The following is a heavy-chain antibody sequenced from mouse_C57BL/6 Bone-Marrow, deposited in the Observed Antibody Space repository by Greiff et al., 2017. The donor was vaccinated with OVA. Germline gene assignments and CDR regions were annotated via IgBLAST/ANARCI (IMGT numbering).Heavy chain of an antibody. Sequence: QVQLQQSGAELMKPGASVKLSCKATGYTFNGYWIQWVKQRPEHGLEWIGEILPGSGGTNYNQKFKGKATFTADTSSNTAYLQLSSLTTEDSAVYYCARRGTGGGFAYWGQGTTLTVSS. CDR1: GYTFNGYW. V-gene: IGHV1-9*01. CDR2: ILPGSGGT. J-gene: IGHJ2*01. D-gene: IGHD3-3*01. CDR3: ARRGTGGGFAY.